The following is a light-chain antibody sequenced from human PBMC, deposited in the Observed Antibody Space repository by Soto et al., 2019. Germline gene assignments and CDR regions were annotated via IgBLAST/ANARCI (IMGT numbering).Light chain of an antibody. CDR1: QGISSY. CDR2: AAS. CDR3: QHFGGTTFT. V-gene: IGKV1D-8*03. Sequence: VIWMTQSPSLLSASTGDRVTISCRMSQGISSYLAWYQQKPGKAPELLIYAASTLQSGVPSRFSGSGSGTDFALTISRLEPGDFAVYYCQHFGGTTFTFGQGTRLEIK. J-gene: IGKJ5*01.